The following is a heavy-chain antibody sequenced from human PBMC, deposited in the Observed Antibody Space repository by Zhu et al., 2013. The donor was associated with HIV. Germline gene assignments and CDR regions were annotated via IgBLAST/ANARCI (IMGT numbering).Heavy chain of an antibody. CDR3: ARERQYVDTAFFEGYMDV. CDR1: GGTFSSYA. J-gene: IGHJ6*03. CDR2: IIPIFGTA. V-gene: IGHV1-69*01. Sequence: QVQLVQSGAEVKKPGSSVKVSCKASGGTFSSYAISWVRQAPGQGLEWMGGIIPIFGTANYAQKFQGRVTITADESTSTAYMELSSLRSEDTAVYYCARERQYVDTAFFEGYMDVWGKGTTVTVSS. D-gene: IGHD5-18*01.